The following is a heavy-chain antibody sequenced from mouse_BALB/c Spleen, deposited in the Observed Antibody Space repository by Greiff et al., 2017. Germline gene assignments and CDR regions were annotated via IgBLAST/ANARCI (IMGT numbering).Heavy chain of an antibody. D-gene: IGHD2-1*01. CDR2: IDPANGNT. CDR3: ARNGNYGYFDV. Sequence: EVKLMESGAELVKPGASVKLSCTASGFNIKDTYMHWVKQRPEQGLEWIGRIDPANGNTKYDPKFQGKATITADTSSNTAYLQLSSLTSEDTAVYYCARNGNYGYFDVWGAGTTVTVSS. CDR1: GFNIKDTY. V-gene: IGHV14-3*02. J-gene: IGHJ1*01.